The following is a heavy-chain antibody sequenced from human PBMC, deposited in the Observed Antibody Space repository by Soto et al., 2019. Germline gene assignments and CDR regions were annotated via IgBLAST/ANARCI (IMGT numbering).Heavy chain of an antibody. Sequence: EVQLVESGGGLVKPGGSLRLSCAASGFTFSSYSMNWVRQAPGKGLEWVSSISSSSSYIYYADSVKGRFTISRDNAKNSLYLQMNSLRAEDTAVYYCARGKGSSWYDLEWFDPWGQGTLVTVSS. D-gene: IGHD6-13*01. CDR3: ARGKGSSWYDLEWFDP. CDR1: GFTFSSYS. J-gene: IGHJ5*02. CDR2: ISSSSSYI. V-gene: IGHV3-21*01.